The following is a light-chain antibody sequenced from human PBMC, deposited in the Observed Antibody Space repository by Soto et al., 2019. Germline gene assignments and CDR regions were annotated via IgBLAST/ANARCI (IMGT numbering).Light chain of an antibody. CDR3: EQYNNFWT. J-gene: IGKJ1*01. V-gene: IGKV1-5*01. Sequence: DIQMTQSPSTLSASVGDRVTITCRASQSISSWLAWYQQKPGKAPRLLIYDASYLERGVPSRFSGSGSGTAFTLTISALQPTDLATYYCEQYNNFWTFGPGTKVEI. CDR2: DAS. CDR1: QSISSW.